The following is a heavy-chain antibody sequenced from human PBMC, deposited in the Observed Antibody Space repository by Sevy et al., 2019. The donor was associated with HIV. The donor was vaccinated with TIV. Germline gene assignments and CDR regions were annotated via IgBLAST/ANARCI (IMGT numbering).Heavy chain of an antibody. J-gene: IGHJ6*02. CDR2: INHSGST. CDR1: GGSFSGYY. Sequence: SETLSLTCAVYGGSFSGYYWSWIRQPPGKGLEWIGEINHSGSTNYNPSLKSRVTISVVTSKNQFSLKLSSVTAANTAVYYCAIYYYYYGMDVWGQGTTVTVSS. V-gene: IGHV4-34*01. CDR3: AIYYYYYGMDV.